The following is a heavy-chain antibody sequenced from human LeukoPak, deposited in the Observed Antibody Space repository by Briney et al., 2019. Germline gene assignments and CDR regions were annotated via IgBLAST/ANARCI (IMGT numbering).Heavy chain of an antibody. Sequence: GGSLRLSCAASGFTFSSYSMNWVRQAPGKGLEWVSSISSSSSYIYYADSVKGRFTISRDNAKNSLYLQMNSLRAEDTAVYYCARGECSSTSCYQYYYYYYMDVWGKGTTVTVSS. D-gene: IGHD2-2*01. CDR1: GFTFSSYS. J-gene: IGHJ6*03. V-gene: IGHV3-21*01. CDR2: ISSSSSYI. CDR3: ARGECSSTSCYQYYYYYYMDV.